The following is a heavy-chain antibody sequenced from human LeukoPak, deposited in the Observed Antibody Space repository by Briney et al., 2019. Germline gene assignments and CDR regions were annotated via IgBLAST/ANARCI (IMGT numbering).Heavy chain of an antibody. CDR2: ISHSGST. D-gene: IGHD5-18*01. Sequence: SETLSLTCAVSGGSISSSNWWRWVRQPPGKGLEWIGVISHSGSTNSNPSLKSRDTLSVDKSNNHCSLKLSSVTAADTAVYYCARVKKTAPSHFDGWGQGTLVTASS. J-gene: IGHJ4*02. CDR1: GGSISSSNW. CDR3: ARVKKTAPSHFDG. V-gene: IGHV4-4*02.